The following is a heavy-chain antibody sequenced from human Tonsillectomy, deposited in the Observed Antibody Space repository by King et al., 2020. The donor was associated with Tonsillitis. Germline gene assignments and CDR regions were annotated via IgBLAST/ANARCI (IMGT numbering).Heavy chain of an antibody. J-gene: IGHJ4*02. Sequence: QVQLVESGSELKKPGASVKVSCTASGYTFTTYPMNWVRQAPGQGLEWMGWINTDTGNPTYAQGLSGRFVFSLDTSVSTAYLQISSLKADDTAVYYCARDRSAYYYGSGSSPFDYWGQGTLVTVSS. D-gene: IGHD3-10*01. CDR3: ARDRSAYYYGSGSSPFDY. CDR1: GYTFTTYP. CDR2: INTDTGNP. V-gene: IGHV7-4-1*02.